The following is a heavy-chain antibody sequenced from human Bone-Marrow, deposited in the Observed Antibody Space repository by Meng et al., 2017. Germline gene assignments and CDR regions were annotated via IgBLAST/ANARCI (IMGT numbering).Heavy chain of an antibody. J-gene: IGHJ1*01. Sequence: QWSGLGLVKPSQTLPRACTVSGGSTSSGSYYWSGTRQPAGKGLEWIGFIYTGGSTNYNPSLKSRFTISVDTSKNQFSLKLSSVTAADTAVYYCARSIMVRGVMDFQHWGQGTLVTVSS. D-gene: IGHD3-10*01. CDR1: GGSTSSGSYY. CDR3: ARSIMVRGVMDFQH. V-gene: IGHV4-61*02. CDR2: IYTGGST.